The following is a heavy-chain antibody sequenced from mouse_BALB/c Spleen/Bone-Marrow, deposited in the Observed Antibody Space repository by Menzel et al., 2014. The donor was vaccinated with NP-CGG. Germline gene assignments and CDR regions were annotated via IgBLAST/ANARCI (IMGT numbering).Heavy chain of an antibody. CDR2: IDPANGNT. V-gene: IGHV14-3*02. CDR1: GFNVKDTY. Sequence: VQLQHPGAELVKPGASVKLSRTASGFNVKDTYIHWVKQRPEQGLEWIGRIDPANGNTKYDPKFQGKATITADTSSNTAYLQLSSLTSEDTAVYYCASYVYGYYFDYWGQGTTLTVSS. J-gene: IGHJ2*01. CDR3: ASYVYGYYFDY. D-gene: IGHD2-2*01.